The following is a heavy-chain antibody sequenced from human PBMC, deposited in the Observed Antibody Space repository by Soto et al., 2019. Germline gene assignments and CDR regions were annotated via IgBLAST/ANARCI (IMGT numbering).Heavy chain of an antibody. V-gene: IGHV3-23*01. J-gene: IGHJ4*02. CDR1: GFTFRNYA. Sequence: GGSLGLSCSASGFTFRNYAMSWVRQAPGKGLEWVSTISDSGGTISYADSVKGRLTISRDNSRNTLYLQMDSLRVEDTAVYYCAKRDLGYWGRGTIVTVSS. CDR3: AKRDLGY. D-gene: IGHD6-13*01. CDR2: ISDSGGTI.